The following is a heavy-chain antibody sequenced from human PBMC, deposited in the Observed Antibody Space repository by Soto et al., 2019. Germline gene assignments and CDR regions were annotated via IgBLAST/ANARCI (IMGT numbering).Heavy chain of an antibody. CDR1: GFTFSSYA. D-gene: IGHD6-13*01. CDR3: ARRGPGTYFDY. J-gene: IGHJ4*02. CDR2: ISYDGSNK. V-gene: IGHV3-30-3*01. Sequence: PGGSLRLSCAASGFTFSSYAMHWVRQAPGKGLEWVAVISYDGSNKYYADSVKGRFTISRDNSKNTLYLQMNSLRAEDTAVYYCARRGPGTYFDYWGQGTLVTVS.